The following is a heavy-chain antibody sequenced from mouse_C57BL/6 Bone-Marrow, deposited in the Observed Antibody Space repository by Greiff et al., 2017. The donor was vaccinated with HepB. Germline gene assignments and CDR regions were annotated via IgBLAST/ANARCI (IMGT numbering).Heavy chain of an antibody. D-gene: IGHD1-1*01. V-gene: IGHV7-1*01. CDR2: SRNKANDYTT. CDR1: GFTFSDFY. J-gene: IGHJ4*01. Sequence: EVKLVESGGGLVQSGRSLRLSCATSGFTFSDFYMEWVRQAPGKGLEWIAASRNKANDYTTEYSASVKGRFIVSRDTSQSILYLQMNALRAEDADIYYCARDAGSNPYYAMDYWGQGTSVTVSS. CDR3: ARDAGSNPYYAMDY.